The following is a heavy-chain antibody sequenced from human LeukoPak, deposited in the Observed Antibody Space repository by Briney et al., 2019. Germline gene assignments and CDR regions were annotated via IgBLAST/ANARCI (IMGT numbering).Heavy chain of an antibody. CDR1: GFTFSSYA. CDR3: AREYYYDSSGYLLAYYYYYGMDV. D-gene: IGHD3-22*01. CDR2: ISYDGSNK. J-gene: IGHJ6*02. Sequence: GGSLRLSCAASGFTFSSYAMHWVRQAPCKGLEWVAVISYDGSNKYYADSVKGRFTISRDNSKNTLYLQMNSLRAEDTAVYYCAREYYYDSSGYLLAYYYYYGMDVWGQGTTVTVSS. V-gene: IGHV3-30-3*01.